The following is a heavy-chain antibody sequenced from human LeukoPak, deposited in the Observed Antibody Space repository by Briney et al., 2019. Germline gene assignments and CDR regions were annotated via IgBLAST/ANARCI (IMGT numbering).Heavy chain of an antibody. J-gene: IGHJ4*02. CDR2: INPNSGGT. Sequence: ASVKVSCKASGYTFTGYYMHWVRQAPGQGLEWMGWINPNSGGTNYAQKFQGWVTMTRDTSISTAYMELSRLRSDDTAVYYCARHLGRSSPGLSYFDYWGQGTLVTVSS. CDR3: ARHLGRSSPGLSYFDY. CDR1: GYTFTGYY. V-gene: IGHV1-2*04. D-gene: IGHD6-13*01.